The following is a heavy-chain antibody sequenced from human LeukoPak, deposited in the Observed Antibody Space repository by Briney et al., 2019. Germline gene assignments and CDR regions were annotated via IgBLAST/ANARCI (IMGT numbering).Heavy chain of an antibody. V-gene: IGHV4-39*01. CDR1: GDSISSSRHS. Sequence: PSETLSLTCTVSGDSISSSRHSWGWIRPPPGKGLEWIGSISYSGSTYYNPSLKTRVTMSVDTSENQFSLKLSSVTAADSTVYYCVRIYCTSTSCYGDSYYGMDVWGQGTTVTVSS. D-gene: IGHD2-2*01. CDR3: VRIYCTSTSCYGDSYYGMDV. J-gene: IGHJ6*02. CDR2: ISYSGST.